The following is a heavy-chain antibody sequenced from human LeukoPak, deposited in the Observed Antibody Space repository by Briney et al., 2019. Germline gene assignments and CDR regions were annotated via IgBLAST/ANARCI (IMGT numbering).Heavy chain of an antibody. CDR1: GGSISSYY. Sequence: SETLSLTCTVSGGSISSYYWSWIRQPPGKGLEWIGYIYYSGSTNYDPSLKRRVTISVDTSKNQFSLKLSSVTAADTAVYYCSSGWYQLDYYYGMDVWGQGTTVTVSS. CDR2: IYYSGST. V-gene: IGHV4-59*08. CDR3: SSGWYQLDYYYGMDV. D-gene: IGHD6-19*01. J-gene: IGHJ6*02.